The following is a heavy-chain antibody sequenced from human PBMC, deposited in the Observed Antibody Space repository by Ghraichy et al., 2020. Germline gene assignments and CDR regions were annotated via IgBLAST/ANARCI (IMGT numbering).Heavy chain of an antibody. Sequence: ASVKVSCKASGYTFTGYYMHWVRQAPGQGLEWMGWINPNSGGTNYAQKFQGWVTMTRDTSISTAYMELSRLRSDDTAVYYCARGINVPEGSSSDMDVWGKGTTVTVSS. V-gene: IGHV1-2*04. CDR3: ARGINVPEGSSSDMDV. D-gene: IGHD6-6*01. CDR1: GYTFTGYY. J-gene: IGHJ6*03. CDR2: INPNSGGT.